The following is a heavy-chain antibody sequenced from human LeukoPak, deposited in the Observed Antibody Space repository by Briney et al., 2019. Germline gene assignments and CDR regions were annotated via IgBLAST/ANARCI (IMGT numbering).Heavy chain of an antibody. CDR1: GGTFSSYA. V-gene: IGHV1-69*13. CDR2: IIPIFGTA. D-gene: IGHD5-18*01. Sequence: SVKVSCKASGGTFSSYAISWVRQAPGQGLEWMGGIIPIFGTANYAQKFQGRVTITADESTSTAYMELSSLRSEDTAVYYCATTRRYSYGYVPPGFDYWGQGTLVTVSS. J-gene: IGHJ4*02. CDR3: ATTRRYSYGYVPPGFDY.